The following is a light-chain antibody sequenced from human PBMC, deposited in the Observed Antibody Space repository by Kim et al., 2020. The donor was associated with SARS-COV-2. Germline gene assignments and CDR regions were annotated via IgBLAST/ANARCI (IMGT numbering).Light chain of an antibody. Sequence: GQGVTISFSGSGSNIGSRIVNWYQQLPGTAPKLLIYSNNQRPSGFPDRFSGSKSGTSGSLAISGLQSEDEADYYCAAWDGSLNGYVFGAGTKVTVL. J-gene: IGLJ1*01. V-gene: IGLV1-44*01. CDR1: GSNIGSRI. CDR3: AAWDGSLNGYV. CDR2: SNN.